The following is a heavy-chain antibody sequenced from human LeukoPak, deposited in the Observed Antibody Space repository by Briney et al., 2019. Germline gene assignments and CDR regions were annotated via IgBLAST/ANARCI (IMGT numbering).Heavy chain of an antibody. CDR3: ANLFTIRSWFDP. J-gene: IGHJ5*02. D-gene: IGHD3-3*01. CDR1: GFTFSSYA. Sequence: GGSLRLSCAASGFTFSSYAMSWVRQAPGKGLEWVSAISGSGGSTYYADSVKGRFTISRDNSKNTLYLQMNSLRAEDTAVYYCANLFTIRSWFDPWGQGTLVTVSS. CDR2: ISGSGGST. V-gene: IGHV3-23*01.